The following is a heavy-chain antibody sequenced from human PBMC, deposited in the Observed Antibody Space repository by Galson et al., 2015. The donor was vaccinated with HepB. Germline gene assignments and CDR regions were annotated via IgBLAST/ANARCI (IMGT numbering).Heavy chain of an antibody. CDR3: ARHGVYSDFDSAY. J-gene: IGHJ4*02. V-gene: IGHV1-69*13. CDR2: IIPGFDTA. Sequence: SVKVSCKASRGTISSYAISWVRQAPGQGLECMGGIIPGFDTAKYTQRFQDRITITADESTNTVYMELRGLTSEDTAVYFCARHGVYSDFDSAYWGQGTLVTVSS. D-gene: IGHD2-21*02. CDR1: RGTISSYA.